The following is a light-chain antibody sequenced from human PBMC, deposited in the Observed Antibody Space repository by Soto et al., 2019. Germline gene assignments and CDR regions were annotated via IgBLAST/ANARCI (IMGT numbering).Light chain of an antibody. CDR1: QSVSSNY. J-gene: IGKJ2*02. CDR3: QQYGTSLCT. V-gene: IGKV3-20*01. Sequence: EIVLTQSPGTLSLSPGERATLSCRTSQSVSSNYLAWYQQKPGQAPRLLISGASSRATGIPDRFSGSGSGTDFTLTISRLEPEDFAVYYCQQYGTSLCTFGQGTKLEIK. CDR2: GAS.